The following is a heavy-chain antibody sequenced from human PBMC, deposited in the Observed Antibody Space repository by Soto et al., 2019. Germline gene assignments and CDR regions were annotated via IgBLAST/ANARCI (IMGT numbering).Heavy chain of an antibody. CDR2: INPSGGST. CDR1: GYTFTSYY. CDR3: AREPSGSRQIDY. Sequence: ASVKVSCKASGYTFTSYYMHWVRQAPGQGLEWMGIINPSGGSTSYAQKFQDRFTISRDNSKNTLYLQMGSLRAEDMAVYYCAREPSGSRQIDYWGQGTLVTVSS. V-gene: IGHV1-46*01. D-gene: IGHD2-2*01. J-gene: IGHJ4*02.